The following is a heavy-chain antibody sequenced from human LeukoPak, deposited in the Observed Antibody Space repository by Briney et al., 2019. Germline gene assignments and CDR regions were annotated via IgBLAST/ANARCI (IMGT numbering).Heavy chain of an antibody. CDR1: GYSFTSYW. J-gene: IGHJ5*02. D-gene: IGHD3-9*01. CDR2: IYPGDSDT. V-gene: IGHV5-51*01. Sequence: AGESLQISCKGSGYSFTSYWIGWVRPMPGKGLEWMGIIYPGDSDTRYSPSFQGQVTISADKSISTAYLQWSSLKASDTAMYYCARGPRVFDWSATGWFDPWGQGTLVTVSS. CDR3: ARGPRVFDWSATGWFDP.